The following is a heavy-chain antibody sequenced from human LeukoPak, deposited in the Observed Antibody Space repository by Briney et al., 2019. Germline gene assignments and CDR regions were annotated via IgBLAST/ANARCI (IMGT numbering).Heavy chain of an antibody. J-gene: IGHJ4*02. CDR3: ARDRTPIVVVPAAIPCLSG. CDR2: IIPILGIA. D-gene: IGHD2-2*02. V-gene: IGHV1-69*04. Sequence: ASVKVSCKASGGTFSSYTISWVRQAPGQGLEWMGRIIPILGIANYAQKFQVRVTITADKSTSTAYMELSSLRSEDTAVYYCARDRTPIVVVPAAIPCLSGWGQGTLVTVSS. CDR1: GGTFSSYT.